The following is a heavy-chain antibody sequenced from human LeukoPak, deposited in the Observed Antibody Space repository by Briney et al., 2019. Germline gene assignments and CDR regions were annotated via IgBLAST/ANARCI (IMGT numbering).Heavy chain of an antibody. D-gene: IGHD6-19*01. CDR3: ARETSSGWYYS. Sequence: PSETLSLTCAVYGGSFSGYYWSWIRHPPGKGLEWIGEINHSGSTNYNPSLKSRVTISVDTSKNQFSLKLSSVTAADTAVHYCARETSSGWYYSWGQGTLVTVSS. CDR2: INHSGST. CDR1: GGSFSGYY. J-gene: IGHJ4*02. V-gene: IGHV4-34*01.